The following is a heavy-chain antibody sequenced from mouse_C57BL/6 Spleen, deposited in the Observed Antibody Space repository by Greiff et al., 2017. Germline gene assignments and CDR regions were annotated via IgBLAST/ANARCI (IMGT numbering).Heavy chain of an antibody. CDR2: IYPGSGST. CDR1: GYTFTSYW. J-gene: IGHJ3*01. D-gene: IGHD1-1*01. CDR3: ARGYGSSYGAWFAY. Sequence: QVQLQQPGAELVKPGASVKMSCKASGYTFTSYWITWVKQRPGQGLEWIGDIYPGSGSTNYNEKFKSKATLTVDTSSSTAYMQLSSLTSEDSAVYYCARGYGSSYGAWFAYWGQGTLVTVSA. V-gene: IGHV1-55*01.